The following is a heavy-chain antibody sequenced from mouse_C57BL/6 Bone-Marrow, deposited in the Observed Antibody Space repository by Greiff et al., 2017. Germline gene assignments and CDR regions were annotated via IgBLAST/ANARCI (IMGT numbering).Heavy chain of an antibody. D-gene: IGHD2-12*01. V-gene: IGHV1-52*01. CDR1: GYTFTSYW. Sequence: QVQLQQPGAELVRPGSSVKLSCKASGYTFTSYWMHWVKQRPIQGLEWIGNIDPSDSETHYNQKFKDKATLTVDKSSSTAYMQLSSLTSEDSAVYYCARGGSNDVYFDYWGQGTTLTVSS. CDR3: ARGGSNDVYFDY. J-gene: IGHJ2*01. CDR2: IDPSDSET.